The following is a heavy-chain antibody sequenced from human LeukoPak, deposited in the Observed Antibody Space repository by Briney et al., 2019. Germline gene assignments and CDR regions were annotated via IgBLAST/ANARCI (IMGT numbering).Heavy chain of an antibody. Sequence: GESLKISGKGSGYSFTSYWIGWVRQMPGKGLEWMGIIYPGDSDTRYSPSFQGQVTISSDKPISTAYLQWSSLKASDTAMYYCARAPYYDSSGYDDWGQGTLVTVSS. CDR1: GYSFTSYW. CDR2: IYPGDSDT. CDR3: ARAPYYDSSGYDD. D-gene: IGHD3-22*01. V-gene: IGHV5-51*04. J-gene: IGHJ4*02.